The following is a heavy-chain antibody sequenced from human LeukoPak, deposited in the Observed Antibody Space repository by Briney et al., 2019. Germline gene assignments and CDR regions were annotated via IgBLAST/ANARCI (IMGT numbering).Heavy chain of an antibody. V-gene: IGHV3-21*01. Sequence: PGGSLRLSCAASGFTFRSYSMNWVRQAPGMGLEWVSSISTSSSHIYYADSVEGRFTVSRDNAETSLYLQMHSLRAEDTAVYYCARDLADYSDYWGQGTLVTVSS. J-gene: IGHJ4*02. CDR2: ISTSSSHI. CDR1: GFTFRSYS. D-gene: IGHD2-21*01. CDR3: ARDLADYSDY.